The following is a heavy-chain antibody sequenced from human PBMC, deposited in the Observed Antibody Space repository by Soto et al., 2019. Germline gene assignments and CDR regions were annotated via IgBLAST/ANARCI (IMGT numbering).Heavy chain of an antibody. J-gene: IGHJ4*02. CDR2: ISNNGANT. CDR3: AKSYRYNDD. V-gene: IGHV3-23*01. D-gene: IGHD3-22*01. Sequence: GGSLRLSCAASGFTFSNYAMSWVRQAPGTGLEWVSSISNNGANTHYADSVKGRFTISRDNSKYTVFLQMNSLRVEDTAVYFCAKSYRYNDDRGQGTLVTVSS. CDR1: GFTFSNYA.